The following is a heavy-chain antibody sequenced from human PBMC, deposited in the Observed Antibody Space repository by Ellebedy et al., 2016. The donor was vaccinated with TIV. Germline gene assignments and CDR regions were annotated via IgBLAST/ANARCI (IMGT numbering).Heavy chain of an antibody. CDR1: GFTVSYTY. Sequence: GGSLRLSCAASGFTVSYTYMSWVRQAPGKGLEWVSVIHTGGDTYYADSEKGRFTISRDSSKNTLYLQMNSLRAEDTAVYYCARRITGTYGDDALDIWGQGTMVTVSS. J-gene: IGHJ3*02. CDR2: IHTGGDT. V-gene: IGHV3-53*01. D-gene: IGHD1-20*01. CDR3: ARRITGTYGDDALDI.